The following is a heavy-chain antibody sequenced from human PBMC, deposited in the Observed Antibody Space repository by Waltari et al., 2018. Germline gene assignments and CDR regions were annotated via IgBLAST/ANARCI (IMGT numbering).Heavy chain of an antibody. CDR3: ARGGYYDSSGYGRY. CDR2: INHSGST. D-gene: IGHD3-22*01. CDR1: GGSFSGYY. V-gene: IGHV4-34*01. J-gene: IGHJ4*02. Sequence: QVQLQQWGAGLLKPSETLSLTCAVYGGSFSGYYWRWLRQPPGKGLEWIGEINHSGSTNYNPSLKSRVTISVDTSKNQFSLKLSSVTAADTAVYYCARGGYYDSSGYGRYWGQGTLVTVSS.